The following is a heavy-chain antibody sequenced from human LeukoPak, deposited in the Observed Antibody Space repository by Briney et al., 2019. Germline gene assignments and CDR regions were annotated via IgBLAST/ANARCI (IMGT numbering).Heavy chain of an antibody. J-gene: IGHJ4*02. CDR3: AKGGYDYVEMGYFDY. D-gene: IGHD5-12*01. CDR2: IIPSSGAT. V-gene: IGHV3-23*01. Sequence: GGSLRLSCAASGFSFSNYAMIWVRQAPGKGLEWVSLIIPSSGATFYADSVKGRFTISRDNSKNTLYMQMNSLRAEDTALYYCAKGGYDYVEMGYFDYWGQGTLVTVSS. CDR1: GFSFSNYA.